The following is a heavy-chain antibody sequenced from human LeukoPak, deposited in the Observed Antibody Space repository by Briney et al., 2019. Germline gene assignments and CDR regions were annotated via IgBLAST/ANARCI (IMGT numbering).Heavy chain of an antibody. CDR1: EFSVGSDY. CDR3: ARGGTQGGSYRFRVDY. Sequence: GGSLRLSCAASEFSVGSDYMTWVRQAPGKGLEWVSLIYSGGSTYYADSVKGRFTISRDNSKNTLYLQMNSLRAEDTAVYYCARGGTQGGSYRFRVDYWGQGTLVTVSS. CDR2: IYSGGST. J-gene: IGHJ4*02. D-gene: IGHD3-16*02. V-gene: IGHV3-66*01.